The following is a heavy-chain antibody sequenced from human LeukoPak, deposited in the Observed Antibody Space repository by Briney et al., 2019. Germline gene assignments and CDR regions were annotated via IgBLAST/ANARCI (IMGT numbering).Heavy chain of an antibody. Sequence: SETLSLTCTVSGASISNYYWSWIRQPPGKGLEWIGYIYYSGSTNSNPSLKSRVTISVDTSKNQFSLKLSSVTAADTAVYYCARDPSSGWYDAFDIWGQGTMVTVSS. CDR3: ARDPSSGWYDAFDI. D-gene: IGHD6-19*01. J-gene: IGHJ3*02. CDR2: IYYSGST. V-gene: IGHV4-59*01. CDR1: GASISNYY.